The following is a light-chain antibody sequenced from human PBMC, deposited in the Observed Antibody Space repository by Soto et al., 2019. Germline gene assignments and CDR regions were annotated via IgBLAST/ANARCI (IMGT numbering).Light chain of an antibody. CDR2: GAS. CDR1: QSVTSD. J-gene: IGKJ2*02. Sequence: EIVMTQSPATLSVSPGERATLSCRASQSVTSDLAWYLQKPGQAPRLLIYGASTRATGIPARFSGSGSGTEFTLTISSLLSEDFAVYYCQQYNNWPRTFGQGTKLEIK. V-gene: IGKV3-15*01. CDR3: QQYNNWPRT.